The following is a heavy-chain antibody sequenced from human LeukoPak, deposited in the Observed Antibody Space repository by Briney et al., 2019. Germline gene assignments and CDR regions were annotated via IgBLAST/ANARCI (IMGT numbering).Heavy chain of an antibody. D-gene: IGHD5/OR15-5a*01. CDR2: IYPSDSET. V-gene: IGHV5-51*01. CDR3: ARRRAATTIYHYSMDF. Sequence: GESLKISCKASGYTFSTYLIAWVRQMAGKGLEWMGIIYPSDSETNYSPSFQGQVTTSVDKSTTTAYLQWRSLKASDTAMYYCARRRAATTIYHYSMDFWGHGTTVIVSS. J-gene: IGHJ6*02. CDR1: GYTFSTYL.